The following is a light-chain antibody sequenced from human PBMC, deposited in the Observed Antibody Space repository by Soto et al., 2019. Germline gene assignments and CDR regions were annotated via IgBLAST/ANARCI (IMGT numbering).Light chain of an antibody. Sequence: IQLTQSPSSLSASVGDSVTITCRASQGVSRYLSWYQQKPGRAPILLISAASTLQSGVPARFSGSGSGTDFTLSITSLQPEDFATYCCQQLNTYPVTFGGGTKVEIK. V-gene: IGKV1-9*01. CDR2: AAS. CDR3: QQLNTYPVT. J-gene: IGKJ4*01. CDR1: QGVSRY.